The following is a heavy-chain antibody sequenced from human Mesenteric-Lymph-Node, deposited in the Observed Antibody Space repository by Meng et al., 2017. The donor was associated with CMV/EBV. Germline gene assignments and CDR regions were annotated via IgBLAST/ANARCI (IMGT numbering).Heavy chain of an antibody. D-gene: IGHD2-2*02. CDR2: ISSSSSYI. V-gene: IGHV3-21*01. CDR1: GFTFSSYS. J-gene: IGHJ4*02. CDR3: ARVSARYCSSTSCYRERDFDY. Sequence: GGSLRLSCAASGFTFSSYSMNWVRQAPGKGLEWVSSISSSSSYIYYADSVKGRFTISRDNAKNSLYLQMNSQRAEDTAVYYCARVSARYCSSTSCYRERDFDYWGQGTLVTVSS.